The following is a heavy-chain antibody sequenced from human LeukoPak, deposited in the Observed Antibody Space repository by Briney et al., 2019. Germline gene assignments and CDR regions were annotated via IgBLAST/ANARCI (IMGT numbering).Heavy chain of an antibody. D-gene: IGHD2-8*01. CDR3: VKENVLVVYAPGY. Sequence: GGSLTLPCTVSVFLYSLCPVLGVPGSRGRGGEWVSVMSGNGGNAYYADCVKGWFTISRDNSKNTLYMQMNSLRAEDTAVYYCVKENVLVVYAPGYWGQGTLVAVSS. J-gene: IGHJ4*02. V-gene: IGHV3-23*01. CDR2: MSGNGGNA. CDR1: VFLYSLCP.